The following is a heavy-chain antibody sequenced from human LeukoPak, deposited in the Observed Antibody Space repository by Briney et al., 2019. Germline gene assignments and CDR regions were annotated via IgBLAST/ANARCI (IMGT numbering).Heavy chain of an antibody. V-gene: IGHV3-7*01. D-gene: IGHD2-8*01. CDR2: IKQDGSEK. CDR3: ARSRNGFDY. Sequence: PGGSLRLSCAASGFTFSSYWMSWDRQAPGKGLVWVANIKQDGSEKYYVDSVKGRFTISRDNAKNSLYLQMNSLTAEDTAVYYCARSRNGFDYWGQGTLVTVSS. CDR1: GFTFSSYW. J-gene: IGHJ4*02.